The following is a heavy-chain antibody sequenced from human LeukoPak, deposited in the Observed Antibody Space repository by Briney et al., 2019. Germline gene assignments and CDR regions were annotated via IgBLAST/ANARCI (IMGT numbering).Heavy chain of an antibody. CDR1: GFTFSSYW. CDR2: IYSVGST. V-gene: IGHV3-53*01. CDR3: ARVFLGSGWYIDY. J-gene: IGHJ4*02. D-gene: IGHD6-19*01. Sequence: GGSLRLSCAASGFTFSSYWMSWVRQAPGKGLEWVSAIYSVGSTYYADSAKGRFTISRDNSKNTVYLQMNSLRAEDTAVYYCARVFLGSGWYIDYWGQGTLVTVSS.